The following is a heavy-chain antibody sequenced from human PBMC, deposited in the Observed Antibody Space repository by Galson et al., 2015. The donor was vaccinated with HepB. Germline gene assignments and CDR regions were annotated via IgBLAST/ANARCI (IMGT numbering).Heavy chain of an antibody. D-gene: IGHD6-19*01. CDR2: ISYDGSKK. V-gene: IGHV3-30-3*01. CDR1: GFTFSRYT. CDR3: ARSPNCCSGWSDLDY. Sequence: SLRLSCATSGFTFSRYTMHWVRQAPGKGLEWVALISYDGSKKYYADSVKGRFTISRDNSKNTLHVQMSSLRAEDTAVYYCARSPNCCSGWSDLDYWGQGTLVTVSS. J-gene: IGHJ4*02.